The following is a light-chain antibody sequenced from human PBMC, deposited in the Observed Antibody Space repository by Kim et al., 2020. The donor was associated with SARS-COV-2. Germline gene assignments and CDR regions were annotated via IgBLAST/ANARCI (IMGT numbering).Light chain of an antibody. Sequence: DIQMTQSPSTLSASVGDRVTITCRASQSISCWLAWYQQKPGKAPKLLIYKASSLESGVPSRFSGSGSGTEFTLSVSSLQPDDFATYYCQPYNSYPWTFGQGTKVDIK. CDR2: KAS. J-gene: IGKJ1*01. CDR1: QSISCW. V-gene: IGKV1-5*03. CDR3: QPYNSYPWT.